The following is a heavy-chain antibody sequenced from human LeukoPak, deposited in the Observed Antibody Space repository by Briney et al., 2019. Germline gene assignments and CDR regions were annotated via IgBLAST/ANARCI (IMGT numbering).Heavy chain of an antibody. V-gene: IGHV3-23*01. CDR3: AKDSSSYYRGYYYYYTDV. D-gene: IGHD3-22*01. CDR2: ISGGSGST. CDR1: GFTFSNYA. J-gene: IGHJ6*03. Sequence: PGGSLRLSCAASGFTFSNYAMSWVRQAPGKGLEWVSAISGGSGSTFYADSVKGRFTISRDNSKNTLYLQMNSLRAEDTAVYYCAKDSSSYYRGYYYYYTDVWGKGTTVTVSS.